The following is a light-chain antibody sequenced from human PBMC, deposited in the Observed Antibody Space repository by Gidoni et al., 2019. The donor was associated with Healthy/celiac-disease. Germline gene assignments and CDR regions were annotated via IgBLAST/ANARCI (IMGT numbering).Light chain of an antibody. CDR2: AAS. CDR1: QSISSY. Sequence: DIQMTQSPSPLSASVGDRVTITCRASQSISSYLNWYQHKQGKAPKLLIYAASSLQSGVPSRFSGSGSGTDCTITISSLQPEDFETYYCQQSYSTSWTFGQGTKVEIK. J-gene: IGKJ1*01. V-gene: IGKV1-39*01. CDR3: QQSYSTSWT.